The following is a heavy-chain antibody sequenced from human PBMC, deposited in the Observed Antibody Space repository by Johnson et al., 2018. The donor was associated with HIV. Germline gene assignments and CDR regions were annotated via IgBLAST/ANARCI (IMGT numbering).Heavy chain of an antibody. J-gene: IGHJ3*02. CDR3: ARDQGELRRTHAFDI. D-gene: IGHD1-14*01. Sequence: HVQLVESGGGVVQPGRSLRLSCAASGFTFSSYAMHWVRQAPGKGLEWVAVISYDGSNKFYADSVTGRFTISRNNSKNTLYLQMNSLRHEETAVYYCARDQGELRRTHAFDIWGQGTMVTVSS. CDR2: ISYDGSNK. V-gene: IGHV3-30*04. CDR1: GFTFSSYA.